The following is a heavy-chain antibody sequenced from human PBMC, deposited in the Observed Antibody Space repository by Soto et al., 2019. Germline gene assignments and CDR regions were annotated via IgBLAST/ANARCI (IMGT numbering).Heavy chain of an antibody. Sequence: QVQLVESGGGVVQPGRSLRLSCAASGFTFSSYGMHWVRQAPGKGLEWVAVISYDGSNKYYADSVKGRFTISRDNSKNTLYLQMNSLRAEDTAVYYCYLYGGYDAFDIWGQGTMVTVSS. V-gene: IGHV3-30*03. D-gene: IGHD4-17*01. J-gene: IGHJ3*02. CDR2: ISYDGSNK. CDR1: GFTFSSYG. CDR3: YLYGGYDAFDI.